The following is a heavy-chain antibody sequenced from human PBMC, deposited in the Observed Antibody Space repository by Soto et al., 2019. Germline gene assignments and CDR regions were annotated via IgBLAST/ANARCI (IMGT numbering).Heavy chain of an antibody. Sequence: EVQLVESGGGLVQPGGSLRLSCAASGFTFSSYWMHWVRQAPGKGLVWVSRINSDGSSTSYADSVKGRFTISRDNAKNTLYLQMNSLRAEDTAVYYCARTQYYDFWSGYPGPLDYYGMDVWGQGTTVTVSS. CDR2: INSDGSST. V-gene: IGHV3-74*01. CDR3: ARTQYYDFWSGYPGPLDYYGMDV. J-gene: IGHJ6*02. D-gene: IGHD3-3*01. CDR1: GFTFSSYW.